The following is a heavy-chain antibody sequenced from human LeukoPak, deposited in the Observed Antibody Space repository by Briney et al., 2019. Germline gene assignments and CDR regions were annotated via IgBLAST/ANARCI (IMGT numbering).Heavy chain of an antibody. D-gene: IGHD2-15*01. CDR3: ASIGYCSGGSCYGTGAFDY. CDR2: ISYDGSNK. CDR1: GFTFSSYG. Sequence: GGSLRLSCAASGFTFSSYGMHWVRQAPGKGLEWVAVISYDGSNKYYADSVKGRFTISRDNSKNTLYLQMNSLRAEDTAVYYCASIGYCSGGSCYGTGAFDYWGQGTLVTVSS. J-gene: IGHJ4*02. V-gene: IGHV3-30*03.